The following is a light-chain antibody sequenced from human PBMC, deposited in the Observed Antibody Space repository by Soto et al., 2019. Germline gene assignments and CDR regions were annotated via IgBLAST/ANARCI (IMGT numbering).Light chain of an antibody. J-gene: IGLJ3*02. CDR3: AAWDDSLSGHWV. CDR1: SSNIGSNY. Sequence: QSVLTQPPSASGTPGQRVTISCSGSSSNIGSNYVYWYQQLPGTAPKLLIYRNNQRPSGVPDRFSGSKSGTSASLAISGLRSEAEADYYCAAWDDSLSGHWVFGGGTQLTV. V-gene: IGLV1-47*01. CDR2: RNN.